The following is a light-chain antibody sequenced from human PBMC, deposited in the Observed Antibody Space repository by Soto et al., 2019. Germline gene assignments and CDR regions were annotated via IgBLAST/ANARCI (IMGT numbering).Light chain of an antibody. Sequence: EIVLTRSPGTLSLSPGERATLSCRASQSVNANYFAWYQQKPGQAPRLLIYGISSRPTGIPDRFSGSGSGTDFTLTISRLEPEDFAVYYCEQYGSSPRTFGQGTKVEI. J-gene: IGKJ1*01. V-gene: IGKV3-20*01. CDR1: QSVNANY. CDR2: GIS. CDR3: EQYGSSPRT.